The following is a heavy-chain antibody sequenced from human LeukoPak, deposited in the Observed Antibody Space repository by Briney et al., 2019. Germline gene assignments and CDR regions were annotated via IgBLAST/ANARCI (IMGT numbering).Heavy chain of an antibody. D-gene: IGHD3-10*01. J-gene: IGHJ3*02. CDR2: IYSSGST. Sequence: PSGTLSLTCAVSGGSISSSNWWSWVRQPPGKGLEWIGSIYSSGSTYYNSSLKSRVIILIDTAKNHFSLNLSSVTAADTAVYYCARSDGYGLVGIWGQGTMVTVSS. V-gene: IGHV4-4*02. CDR3: ARSDGYGLVGI. CDR1: GGSISSSNW.